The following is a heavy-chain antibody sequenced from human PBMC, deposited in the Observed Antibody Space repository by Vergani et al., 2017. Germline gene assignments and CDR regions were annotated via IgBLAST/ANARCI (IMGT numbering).Heavy chain of an antibody. V-gene: IGHV1-69*02. Sequence: QVQLVQSGAEVKKPGSSVKVSCKASGGTFSSYTISWVRQAPGQGLEWMGRIIPILGIANYAEKFQGRVTITADTSTDTAYMELSSLRSEDTAVYYCATVGCYDDVWGSYKGELADYWGQGTLVTVSS. CDR1: GGTFSSYT. CDR3: ATVGCYDDVWGSYKGELADY. CDR2: IIPILGIA. J-gene: IGHJ4*02. D-gene: IGHD3-16*01.